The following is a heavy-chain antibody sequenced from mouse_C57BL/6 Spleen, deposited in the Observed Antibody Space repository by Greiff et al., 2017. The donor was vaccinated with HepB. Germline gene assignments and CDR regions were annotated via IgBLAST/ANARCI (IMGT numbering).Heavy chain of an antibody. CDR3: ARNPYDYDNAMDY. CDR2: IWTGGGT. V-gene: IGHV2-9-1*01. J-gene: IGHJ4*01. Sequence: VKLQESGPGLVAPSQSLSITCTVSGFSLTSYAISWVRQPPGKGLEWLGVIWTGGGTNYNSALKSRLSISKDNAKSQVFLKMNSLQTDDTARYYCARNPYDYDNAMDYWGQGTSVTVSS. D-gene: IGHD2-4*01. CDR1: GFSLTSYA.